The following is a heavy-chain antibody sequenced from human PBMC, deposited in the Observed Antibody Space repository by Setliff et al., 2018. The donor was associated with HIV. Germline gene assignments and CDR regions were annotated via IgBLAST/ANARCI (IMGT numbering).Heavy chain of an antibody. CDR3: AKKTAAYTSGSWLHY. Sequence: LRLSCAASGFTFDRYWMHWVRQAPGKGLEWVAVIWYDGSNKYYADSVKGRFTISRDNSKSTLYLQMNSLRAEDTAVYYCAKKTAAYTSGSWLHYWGQGTLVTVSS. CDR1: GFTFDRYW. J-gene: IGHJ4*02. CDR2: IWYDGSNK. D-gene: IGHD3-10*01. V-gene: IGHV3-33*06.